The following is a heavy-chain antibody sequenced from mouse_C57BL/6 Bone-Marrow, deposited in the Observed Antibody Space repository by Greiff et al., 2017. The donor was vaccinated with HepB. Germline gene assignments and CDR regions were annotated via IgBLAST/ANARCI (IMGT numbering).Heavy chain of an antibody. V-gene: IGHV1-76*01. CDR3: AVNWFAY. CDR1: GYTFTDYY. Sequence: VQGVESGAELVRPGASVKLSCKASGYTFTDYYINWVKQRPGQGLEWIARIYPGSGNTYYNEKFKGKATLTAEKSSSTAYMQLSSLTSEDSAVYFCAVNWFAYWGQGTLVTVSA. CDR2: IYPGSGNT. J-gene: IGHJ3*01.